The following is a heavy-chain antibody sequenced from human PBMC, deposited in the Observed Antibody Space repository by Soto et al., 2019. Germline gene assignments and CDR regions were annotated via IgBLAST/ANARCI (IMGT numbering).Heavy chain of an antibody. D-gene: IGHD2-21*01. CDR3: SILEGA. J-gene: IGHJ5*02. Sequence: EVQLVESGGGLVQPGGSLTLSCAVSGLTFGDHYMEWVRQAPGKGLEWVARSRNKAKSYSTDFDASVKGRFTISRDESKNSLNLQMNSLMTEDTAVYYCSILEGAWGQGTLVTVSS. CDR2: SRNKAKSYST. CDR1: GLTFGDHY. V-gene: IGHV3-72*01.